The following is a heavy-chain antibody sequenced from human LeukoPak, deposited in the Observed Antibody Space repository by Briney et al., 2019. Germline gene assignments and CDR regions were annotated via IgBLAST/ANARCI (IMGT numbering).Heavy chain of an antibody. Sequence: HAGGSLRLSCAASGFTFSNYAMSWVRQAPGKGLGWVSGISDSGSSTYYADSVKGRFTISRDNSKNTLYIHMNSLRAEDTAVYYCAKVLRYFDWLSGFDSWGQGTLVAVSS. J-gene: IGHJ4*02. CDR1: GFTFSNYA. V-gene: IGHV3-23*01. D-gene: IGHD3-9*01. CDR2: ISDSGSST. CDR3: AKVLRYFDWLSGFDS.